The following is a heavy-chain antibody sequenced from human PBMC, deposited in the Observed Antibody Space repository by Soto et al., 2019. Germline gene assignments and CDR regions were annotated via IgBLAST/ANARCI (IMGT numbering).Heavy chain of an antibody. V-gene: IGHV4-59*01. J-gene: IGHJ6*02. CDR3: ARDAHRQIGTNPSYYNGIDF. CDR1: GGSLGSYY. Sequence: SETLSLTCTVSGGSLGSYYWSWIRQPPGKGLEWIGYVFYTGRANYNASLKSRVSISLDTSNYQFSLKRRSVTAADTAVVYCARDAHRQIGTNPSYYNGIDFWGPGTTVTFSS. CDR2: VFYTGRA. D-gene: IGHD1-1*01.